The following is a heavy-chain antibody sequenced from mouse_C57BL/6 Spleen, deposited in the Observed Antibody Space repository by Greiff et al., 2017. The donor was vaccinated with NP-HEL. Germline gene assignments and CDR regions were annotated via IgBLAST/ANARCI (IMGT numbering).Heavy chain of an antibody. J-gene: IGHJ3*01. V-gene: IGHV1-62-2*01. Sequence: QVQLQQSGAELVKPGASVKLSCKASGYTFTEYTIHWVKQRSGQGLEWIGWFYPGSGSTKYNEKFKDKATLTADKSSSTVYMELSRLTSEDSAVYYCARHEEGGPTPRAWFAYWGQGTLVTVSA. CDR1: GYTFTEYT. D-gene: IGHD2-10*01. CDR2: FYPGSGST. CDR3: ARHEEGGPTPRAWFAY.